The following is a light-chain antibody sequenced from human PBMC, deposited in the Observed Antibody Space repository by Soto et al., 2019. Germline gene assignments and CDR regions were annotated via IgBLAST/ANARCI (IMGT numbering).Light chain of an antibody. CDR2: WAS. J-gene: IGKJ1*01. CDR1: QSVLYTANNENY. Sequence: DIVVTQSPESLAVSLGERATIHCTSSQSVLYTANNENYLAWFQQKPGQPPKLLIYWASSRESGVPDRFSGSGSWADFPLTIRSLQAEDVAVYYCHQYALAPWTFGQGTKVEIK. V-gene: IGKV4-1*01. CDR3: HQYALAPWT.